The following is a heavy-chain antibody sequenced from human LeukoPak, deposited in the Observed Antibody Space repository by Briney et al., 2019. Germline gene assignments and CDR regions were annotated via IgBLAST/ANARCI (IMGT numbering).Heavy chain of an antibody. V-gene: IGHV3-21*01. J-gene: IGHJ4*02. Sequence: GGSLRLSCAASGFTFSSYGMNWVRQAPGKGLEWVSSISSSSSYIYYADSVKGRFTISRDNAKNSLYLQMNSLRAEDTAVYYCARDGRFLEWLLSSDYWGQGTLVTVSS. CDR2: ISSSSSYI. D-gene: IGHD3-3*01. CDR3: ARDGRFLEWLLSSDY. CDR1: GFTFSSYG.